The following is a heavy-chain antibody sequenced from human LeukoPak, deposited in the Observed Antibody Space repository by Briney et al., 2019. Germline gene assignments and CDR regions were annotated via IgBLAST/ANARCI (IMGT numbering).Heavy chain of an antibody. D-gene: IGHD2-2*01. J-gene: IGHJ6*02. V-gene: IGHV3-30*03. CDR3: ARVHCSSTDCYGGYYFAMDV. CDR1: GFTFSDYG. CDR2: ISDDGNNK. Sequence: GGSLSLSCAASGFTFSDYGMHWVRQAPGKGLEWVALISDDGNNKYYADSVKGRFTISRDNSENTLYLRMNSLRAEDTAVYFCARVHCSSTDCYGGYYFAMDVWGQGTTVTVSS.